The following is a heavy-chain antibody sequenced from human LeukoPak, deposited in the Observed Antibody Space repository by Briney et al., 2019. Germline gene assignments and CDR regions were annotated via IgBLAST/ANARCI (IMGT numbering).Heavy chain of an antibody. D-gene: IGHD5-12*01. V-gene: IGHV3-48*04. Sequence: PGGSLRLSCAASGFTFNNYWMSWVRQAPGKGLEWIAYISSSGSTTKYADSVKGRFTMSRDNAKNAVYMEMNSLRVEDTAVYYCARDRGWDGYGYAFLDYWGHGTLVTVSS. J-gene: IGHJ4*01. CDR3: ARDRGWDGYGYAFLDY. CDR1: GFTFNNYW. CDR2: ISSSGSTT.